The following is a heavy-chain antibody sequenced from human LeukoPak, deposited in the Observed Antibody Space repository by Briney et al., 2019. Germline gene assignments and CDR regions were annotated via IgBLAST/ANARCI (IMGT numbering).Heavy chain of an antibody. Sequence: PGGSLRLSCAASGFTFSSYAMSWVRQAPGKGLEWVSAISGSGGSTYYADSVKGRFTISRDNSKNTLYLQMNSLRAEDTAVYYCARRAVVATATDMDVWGKGTTVTVSS. J-gene: IGHJ6*03. CDR3: ARRAVVATATDMDV. D-gene: IGHD2-21*02. CDR2: ISGSGGST. CDR1: GFTFSSYA. V-gene: IGHV3-23*01.